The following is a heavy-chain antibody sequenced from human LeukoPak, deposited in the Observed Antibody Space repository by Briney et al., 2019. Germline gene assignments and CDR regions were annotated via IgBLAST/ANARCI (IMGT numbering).Heavy chain of an antibody. J-gene: IGHJ6*03. CDR1: GYTFTSYY. CDR3: ARAWQWLLGRGYYYMDV. V-gene: IGHV1-46*01. Sequence: ASVTVSCKASGYTFTSYYMHWVRQAHGQGLEWVGIINPSGGSTSYAQKFQGRVTMTSDMSTSTVYMELSSLRSKDTAVYYCARAWQWLLGRGYYYMDVWGKGTTVTVSS. D-gene: IGHD3-22*01. CDR2: INPSGGST.